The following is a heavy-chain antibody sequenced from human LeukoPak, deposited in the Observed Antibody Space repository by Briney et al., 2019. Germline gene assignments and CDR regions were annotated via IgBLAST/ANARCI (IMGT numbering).Heavy chain of an antibody. CDR2: IWYDGSNE. D-gene: IGHD2-2*01. CDR3: AKDLPAAVD. CDR1: GFTFNSYG. Sequence: GGSLRLSCAASGFTFNSYGMHWVRQAPGKGLEWVAVIWYDGSNEYYADSVKGRFTISRDNSKNSLYLQMNSLRADDTAVYYCAKDLPAAVDWGQGTQVTVSS. V-gene: IGHV3-33*06. J-gene: IGHJ4*02.